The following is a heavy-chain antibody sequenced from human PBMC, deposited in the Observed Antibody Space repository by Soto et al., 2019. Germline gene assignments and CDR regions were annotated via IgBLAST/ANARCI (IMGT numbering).Heavy chain of an antibody. CDR1: GGTFSSYA. CDR3: ARDLGEGDSRGYFLDY. V-gene: IGHV1-69*01. D-gene: IGHD5-18*01. CDR2: IIPIFGTA. J-gene: IGHJ4*02. Sequence: QGELVQSGAEVKKPESSVKVSCKASGGTFSSYAISWVRQAPGQGLEWMGGIIPIFGTANYAQKFQGRVTITADESTITAYLELSSVRSEDTAVYYCARDLGEGDSRGYFLDYWGQGTLVTVSS.